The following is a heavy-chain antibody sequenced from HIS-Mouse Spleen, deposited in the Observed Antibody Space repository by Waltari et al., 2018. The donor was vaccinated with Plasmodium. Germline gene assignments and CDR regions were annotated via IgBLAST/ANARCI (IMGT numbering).Heavy chain of an antibody. J-gene: IGHJ4*02. CDR3: ARGRRIVVVTAPRGFFDY. CDR1: GGSFSGYY. V-gene: IGHV4-34*01. D-gene: IGHD2-21*02. Sequence: QVQLQQWGAGLLKPSETLSLTCAVYGGSFSGYYWRWIRQPPGKGLEWIGEINHSGSTNYNPSLKIRVTISVDTSKNQFSLKLSSVTAADTAVYYCARGRRIVVVTAPRGFFDYWGQGTLVTVSS. CDR2: INHSGST.